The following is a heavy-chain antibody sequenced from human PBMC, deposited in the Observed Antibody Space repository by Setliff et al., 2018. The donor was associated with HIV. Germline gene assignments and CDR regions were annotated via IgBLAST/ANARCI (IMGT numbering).Heavy chain of an antibody. D-gene: IGHD2-2*01. CDR2: ISSGGGT. V-gene: IGHV3-23*01. CDR1: GFTFSSYW. J-gene: IGHJ4*02. CDR3: AKEDQRVTSVDY. Sequence: PGGSLRLSCAVSGFTFSSYWMSWVRQAPGKGLEWVSAISSGGGTYYADFVKGRFTISRDNSKNTLYLQMNSLRAEDTAVYYCAKEDQRVTSVDYWGQGTPVTVSS.